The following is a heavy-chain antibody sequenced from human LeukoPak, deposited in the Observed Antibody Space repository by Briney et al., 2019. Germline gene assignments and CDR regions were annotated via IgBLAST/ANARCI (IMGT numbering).Heavy chain of an antibody. CDR1: GYTFTSYY. CDR2: INPSAGST. V-gene: IGHV1-46*04. Sequence: ASVKVSCKASGYTFTSYYMRWVRQAPGQGLEWMGIINPSAGSTSNAQKLRGSVTMTRDTSTRTVYMVMSSIRSEDTALYYGARGGLQLLAPLDNWGPGTLVTVSP. J-gene: IGHJ4*02. CDR3: ARGGLQLLAPLDN. D-gene: IGHD5-18*01.